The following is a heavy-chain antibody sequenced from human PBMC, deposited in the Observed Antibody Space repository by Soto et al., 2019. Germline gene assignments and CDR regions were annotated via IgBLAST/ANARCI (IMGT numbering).Heavy chain of an antibody. CDR1: GGSISSYY. CDR2: IYYSGST. Sequence: QVQLQESGPGLVKPSETLSLTCTVSGGSISSYYWSWIRQPPGKGLEWIGYIYYSGSTNYNPSLKRRVTISVDTSKNQFSLKLSSVTAADTAVYYCASLAAAGYGDAFDIWGQGTMVTVSS. V-gene: IGHV4-59*01. D-gene: IGHD6-13*01. J-gene: IGHJ3*02. CDR3: ASLAAAGYGDAFDI.